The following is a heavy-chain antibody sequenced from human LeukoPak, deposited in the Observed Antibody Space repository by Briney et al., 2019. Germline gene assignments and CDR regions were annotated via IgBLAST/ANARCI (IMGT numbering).Heavy chain of an antibody. D-gene: IGHD5-12*01. CDR1: GGSISSGSYY. J-gene: IGHJ5*02. Sequence: SETLSLTCTASGGSISSGSYYWSWIRPPAGKGLEWIGRIYTSGSTNYNPSLKSRVTISVDTSKNQFSLKLSSVTAADTAVYYCARSFIVATISWFDPWGQGTLVTVSS. CDR2: IYTSGST. V-gene: IGHV4-61*02. CDR3: ARSFIVATISWFDP.